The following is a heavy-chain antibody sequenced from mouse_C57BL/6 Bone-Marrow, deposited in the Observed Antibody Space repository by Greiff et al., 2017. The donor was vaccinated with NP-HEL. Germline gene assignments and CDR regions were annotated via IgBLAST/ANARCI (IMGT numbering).Heavy chain of an antibody. CDR1: GFNIKDYY. CDR2: IDPEDGET. D-gene: IGHD1-2*01. J-gene: IGHJ3*01. V-gene: IGHV14-2*01. CDR3: AREVPTAPAEAY. Sequence: EVMLVESGAELVKPGASVKLSCTASGFNIKDYYMHWVKQRTEQGLEWIGRIDPEDGETKYAPKFQGKATITADTSSNTAYLQLSSLTSEDTAVYYCAREVPTAPAEAYWGQGTLVTVSA.